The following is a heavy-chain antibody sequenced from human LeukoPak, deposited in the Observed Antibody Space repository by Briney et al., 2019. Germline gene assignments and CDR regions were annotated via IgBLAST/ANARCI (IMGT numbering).Heavy chain of an antibody. Sequence: GGSLRLSCAASGFTFDDYAMHWVRQAPGKGLEWVSGISWNSGSIGYADSVKGRFTISRDNAKKSLHLQMNSLRAEDTALYYCAKDIAYSGYGYGMDVWGQGTTVTVSS. CDR3: AKDIAYSGYGYGMDV. CDR2: ISWNSGSI. J-gene: IGHJ6*02. V-gene: IGHV3-9*01. D-gene: IGHD5-12*01. CDR1: GFTFDDYA.